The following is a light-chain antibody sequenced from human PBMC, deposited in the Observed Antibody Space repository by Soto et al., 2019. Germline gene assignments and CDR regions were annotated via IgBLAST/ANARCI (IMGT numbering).Light chain of an antibody. CDR1: SSDVGGYHY. V-gene: IGLV2-14*01. CDR2: EVS. Sequence: HSVLTQPASVSGSPGQSITISCTGTSSDVGGYHYVSWYQLLPGKAPKLILFEVSIRPSGVSYRFSGSKSGNTASLTISGLQAEDEADYFCSSYSISTAYLFGTGTKVTVL. J-gene: IGLJ1*01. CDR3: SSYSISTAYL.